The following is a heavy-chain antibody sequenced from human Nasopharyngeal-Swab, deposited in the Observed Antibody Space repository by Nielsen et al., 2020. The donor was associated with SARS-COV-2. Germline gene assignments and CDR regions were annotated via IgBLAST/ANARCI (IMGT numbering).Heavy chain of an antibody. D-gene: IGHD6-6*01. V-gene: IGHV4-4*02. CDR2: IYHSGRT. Sequence: SETLSLTCVVSGGSISSSNWWSCVRQPPGKGLEWIVEIYHSGRTNYNPSLQSRVTISVDKSKNQLSLRLSSVTAADTAVCYCARDRSSSSSIGPWGQGTLVTVSS. CDR1: GGSISSSNW. J-gene: IGHJ5*02. CDR3: ARDRSSSSSIGP.